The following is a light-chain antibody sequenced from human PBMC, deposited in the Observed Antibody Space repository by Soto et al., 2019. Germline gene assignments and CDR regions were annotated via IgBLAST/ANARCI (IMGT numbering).Light chain of an antibody. CDR1: SSDVGSYNL. Sequence: QSVLTQPASVSGSPGQSITTSCTGTSSDVGSYNLVSWYQQHPGKAPKLMIYEVSKRPSGVPNRFSGSKSGNTASLTISGLQAEDEADYYCCSFAGDPYVFGTGTKVTVL. CDR2: EVS. CDR3: CSFAGDPYV. V-gene: IGLV2-23*02. J-gene: IGLJ1*01.